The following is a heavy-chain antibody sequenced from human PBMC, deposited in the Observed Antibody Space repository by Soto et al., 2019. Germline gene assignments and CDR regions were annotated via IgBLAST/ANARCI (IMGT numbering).Heavy chain of an antibody. V-gene: IGHV1-24*01. Sequence: ASVKVSCKVSGYTLTELSMHWVRQAPGKGLEWMGGVDPEDGETIYAQKFQGRVTMTEDISTDTAYMELSSLRSEDTAVYYCATGVSRYFMRLDYFDYWGQGTLVTVSS. CDR1: GYTLTELS. J-gene: IGHJ4*02. D-gene: IGHD3-9*01. CDR3: ATGVSRYFMRLDYFDY. CDR2: VDPEDGET.